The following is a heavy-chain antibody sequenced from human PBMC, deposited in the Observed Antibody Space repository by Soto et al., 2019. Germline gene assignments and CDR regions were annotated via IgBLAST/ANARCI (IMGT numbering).Heavy chain of an antibody. CDR2: ISGSGGST. CDR3: AKEERPNYYDSSGYYYGGFDY. Sequence: GGSLRLSCAASGFTFSSYAMSWVRQAPGKGLEWVSAISGSGGSTYYADSVKGRFTISRDNSKNTLYLQMNSLRAEDTAVYYCAKEERPNYYDSSGYYYGGFDYWGQGTLVTVSS. CDR1: GFTFSSYA. V-gene: IGHV3-23*01. D-gene: IGHD3-22*01. J-gene: IGHJ4*02.